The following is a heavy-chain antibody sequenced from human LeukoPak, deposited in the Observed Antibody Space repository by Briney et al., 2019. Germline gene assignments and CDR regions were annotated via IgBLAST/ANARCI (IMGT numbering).Heavy chain of an antibody. Sequence: GGSLRLSCAASGFTFSSYAMNWVRQAPGKGLEWVSAISSSGGSTYYEDSVKGRFTISRDNSKNTLFLQMNSLRAEDTAVYYCAKAGGHSFFDYWGQGTLVPVSS. V-gene: IGHV3-23*01. CDR2: ISSSGGST. J-gene: IGHJ4*02. CDR3: AKAGGHSFFDY. D-gene: IGHD5-18*01. CDR1: GFTFSSYA.